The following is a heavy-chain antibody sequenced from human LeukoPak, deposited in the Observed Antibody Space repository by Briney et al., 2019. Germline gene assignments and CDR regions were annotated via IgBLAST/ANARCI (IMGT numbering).Heavy chain of an antibody. J-gene: IGHJ4*02. CDR2: IDPSDSYT. V-gene: IGHV5-10-1*01. D-gene: IGHD4-17*01. CDR3: ARRQVIGYGVQPFDY. Sequence: GESLKISCKGSGYSFTSYWISWVRQMPGKGLEWMGRIDPSDSYTNYSPSFQGHVTISADKSISTAYLQWSSLKASDTAMYYCARRQVIGYGVQPFDYWGQGTLVTVPS. CDR1: GYSFTSYW.